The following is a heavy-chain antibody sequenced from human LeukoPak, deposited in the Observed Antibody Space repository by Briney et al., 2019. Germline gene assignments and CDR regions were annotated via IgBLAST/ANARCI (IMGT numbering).Heavy chain of an antibody. CDR1: VYSFIKYN. CDR3: ARGSGGNAFDF. Sequence: ASVTVSFTSSVYSFIKYNMNWVRRAPGQGLGWMGWMNANSGETNYTQKFRGRVSVTSETAITTVYTDLTGLKSDDTAVYFCARGSGGNAFDFWGQGTMVTVSS. D-gene: IGHD3-16*01. CDR2: MNANSGET. J-gene: IGHJ3*01. V-gene: IGHV1-2*02.